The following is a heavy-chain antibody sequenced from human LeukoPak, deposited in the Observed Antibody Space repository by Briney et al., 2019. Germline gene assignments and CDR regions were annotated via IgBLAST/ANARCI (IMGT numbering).Heavy chain of an antibody. CDR2: INPNSDDT. CDR3: ATGSGTYSPEY. V-gene: IGHV1-2*02. D-gene: IGHD3-10*01. J-gene: IGHJ4*02. Sequence: ASLKVSCKASGYTFTGQYLHWVRQAPGQGLEWMGWINPNSDDTNYAQKFQGRVTLTRDTSINTAYMELSRLRTDDTAVYYCATGSGTYSPEYWGQGTLVTVSS. CDR1: GYTFTGQY.